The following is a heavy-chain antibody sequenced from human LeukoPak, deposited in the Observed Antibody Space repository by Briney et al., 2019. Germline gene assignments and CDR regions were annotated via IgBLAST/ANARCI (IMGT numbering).Heavy chain of an antibody. V-gene: IGHV4-59*11. CDR1: GGSIRSHY. Sequence: PSETLSLTCTVSGGSIRSHYWSWIRQPPGKGLEWIGYIYYSGSTNYNPSLKSRVTISLDTSKNQFSLKLSSVTAADTAVYYCARGRRGNIVVVPAALGVYYFDYWGQGTLVTVSS. J-gene: IGHJ4*02. CDR2: IYYSGST. CDR3: ARGRRGNIVVVPAALGVYYFDY. D-gene: IGHD2-2*01.